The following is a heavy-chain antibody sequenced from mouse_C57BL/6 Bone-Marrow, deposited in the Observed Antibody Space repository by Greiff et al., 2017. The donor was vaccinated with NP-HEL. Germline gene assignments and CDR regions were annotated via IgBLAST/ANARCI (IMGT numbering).Heavy chain of an antibody. J-gene: IGHJ2*01. D-gene: IGHD1-1*01. CDR3: ARQVTTVVACYFGC. Sequence: DVKLVESGGDLVKPGGSLKLSCAASGFTFSSYGMSWVRQTPDKRLEWVATISSGGSYTYYPDSVKGRFTISRDKAKNTLYLQMSSLKSEDTAMYSCARQVTTVVACYFGCSGKGATLPVSS. CDR2: ISSGGSYT. V-gene: IGHV5-6*02. CDR1: GFTFSSYG.